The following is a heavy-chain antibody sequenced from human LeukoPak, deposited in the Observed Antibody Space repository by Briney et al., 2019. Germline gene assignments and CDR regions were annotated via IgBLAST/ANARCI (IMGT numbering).Heavy chain of an antibody. D-gene: IGHD4/OR15-4a*01. CDR1: GFTVSSNS. J-gene: IGHJ4*02. V-gene: IGHV3-53*01. Sequence: GGSLRLSRTVSGFTVSSNSMSWVRQAPGKGLEWVSFIYSDNTHYSDSVKGRFTISRDNSKNTLYLQMNSLRAEGTAVYYCARRAGAYSHPYDYWGQGTLVTVSS. CDR2: IYSDNT. CDR3: ARRAGAYSHPYDY.